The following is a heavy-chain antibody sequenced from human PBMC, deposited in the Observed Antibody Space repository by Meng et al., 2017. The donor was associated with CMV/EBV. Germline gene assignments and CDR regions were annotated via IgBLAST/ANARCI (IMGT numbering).Heavy chain of an antibody. Sequence: ETLSLTCAASGFTFSSYWMSWVRQAPGKGLEWVANIKQDGSEKYYVDSVKGRFTISRDNAKNPLYLQMNSLRAEDTAVYYCAREGYDILTGGGYYYGMDVWGQGTTVTVSS. V-gene: IGHV3-7*01. CDR3: AREGYDILTGGGYYYGMDV. CDR2: IKQDGSEK. D-gene: IGHD3-9*01. CDR1: GFTFSSYW. J-gene: IGHJ6*02.